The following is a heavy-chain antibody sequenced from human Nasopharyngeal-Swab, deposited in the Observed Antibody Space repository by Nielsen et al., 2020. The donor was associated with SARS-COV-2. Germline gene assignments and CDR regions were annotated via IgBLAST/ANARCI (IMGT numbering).Heavy chain of an antibody. D-gene: IGHD1-20*01. J-gene: IGHJ4*02. Sequence: SETLSLTCAVYGGSFSGYYWSWIRQPPGKGLEWIGEINHSGSTNYNPSLKSRVTISVDTSKNQFSLKLSSATAADTAVYYCARGYNWTRGFVSRGFDYWGQGTLVTVSS. CDR3: ARGYNWTRGFVSRGFDY. CDR1: GGSFSGYY. V-gene: IGHV4-34*01. CDR2: INHSGST.